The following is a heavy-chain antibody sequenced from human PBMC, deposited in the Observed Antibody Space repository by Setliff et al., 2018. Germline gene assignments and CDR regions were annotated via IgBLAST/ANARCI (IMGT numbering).Heavy chain of an antibody. CDR1: GGSISSSSYF. D-gene: IGHD6-13*01. Sequence: SETLSLTCTVSGGSISSSSYFWGWIRQSPGKGLEWIGSIYYTGSTYYNPSLKTRVTISVDTSKNQFSLKLSSVTAAATAVYYCARDRAAASSFDYWGQGTLVTVSS. CDR2: IYYTGST. CDR3: ARDRAAASSFDY. V-gene: IGHV4-39*02. J-gene: IGHJ4*02.